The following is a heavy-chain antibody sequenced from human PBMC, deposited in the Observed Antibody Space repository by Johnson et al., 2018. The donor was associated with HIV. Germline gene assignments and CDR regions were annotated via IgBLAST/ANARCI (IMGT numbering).Heavy chain of an antibody. CDR1: GFTVSNIY. V-gene: IGHV3-71*04. CDR2: IRSKTYGGTT. Sequence: VQLVESGGGLVQPGGSLRLSCAASGFTVSNIYMSRVRQAPGKGLAWTGFIRSKTYGGTTKYAASVTGRFTISRDDSQSIAYLQMNSLKIEDTAIYYCRSHGTTDDAFDFWGQGTMVTVSS. D-gene: IGHD1-7*01. J-gene: IGHJ3*01. CDR3: RSHGTTDDAFDF.